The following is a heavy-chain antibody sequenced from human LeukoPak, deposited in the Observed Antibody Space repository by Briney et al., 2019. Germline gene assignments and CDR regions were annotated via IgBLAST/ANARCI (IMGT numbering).Heavy chain of an antibody. D-gene: IGHD2-15*01. CDR3: ARHSGGSVL. CDR1: SSSSYY. J-gene: IGHJ4*02. V-gene: IGHV5-51*01. Sequence: SSSSYYWGWIRQPPGKGLEWMGIIYPGDSDTRYSPSFQGQVTISADKSISTAYLQWSSLKASDTAMYYCARHSGGSVLWGQGTLVTVSS. CDR2: IYPGDSDT.